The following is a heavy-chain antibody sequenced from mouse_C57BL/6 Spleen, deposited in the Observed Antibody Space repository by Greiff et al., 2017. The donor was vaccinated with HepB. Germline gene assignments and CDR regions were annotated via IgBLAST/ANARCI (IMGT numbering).Heavy chain of an antibody. Sequence: EVQLQHSGAELVRPGASVKLSCTASGFNIKDDYMHWVKQRPEQGLEWIGWIDPENGDTEYASKFQGKATITADTSSNTAYLQLSSLTSEDTAVYYCTTSPNWDGFAYWGQGTLVTVSA. CDR2: IDPENGDT. V-gene: IGHV14-4*01. J-gene: IGHJ3*01. CDR1: GFNIKDDY. CDR3: TTSPNWDGFAY. D-gene: IGHD4-1*01.